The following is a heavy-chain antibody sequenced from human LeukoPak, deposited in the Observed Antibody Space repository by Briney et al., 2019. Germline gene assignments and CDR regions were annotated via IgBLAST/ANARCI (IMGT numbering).Heavy chain of an antibody. CDR1: GFTFSSYG. V-gene: IGHV3-30*18. Sequence: GGSLRLSCAASGFTFSSYGMHWVRQAPGKGLEWVAVISYDGSNKYYADSVKGRFTISRDNSKNTLYPQMNSLRAEDTAVYYCAKDRSSMGYAGMDVWGQGTTVTVSS. J-gene: IGHJ6*02. CDR3: AKDRSSMGYAGMDV. CDR2: ISYDGSNK. D-gene: IGHD2-8*01.